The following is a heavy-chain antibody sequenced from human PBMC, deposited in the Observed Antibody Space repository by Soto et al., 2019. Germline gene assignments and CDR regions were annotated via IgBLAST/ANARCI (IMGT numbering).Heavy chain of an antibody. CDR3: ARRGRWDRAFDI. V-gene: IGHV4-39*01. CDR2: IYYSGST. CDR1: GGSIISSSYY. J-gene: IGHJ3*02. D-gene: IGHD1-26*01. Sequence: PSETLSLTCTVSGGSIISSSYYWGLIRQPPGKGLEWIGSIYYSGSTYYNPSLKSRVTISVDTSKNQFSLKLSSVTAADTAVYYRARRGRWDRAFDIWGQGTMVTVSS.